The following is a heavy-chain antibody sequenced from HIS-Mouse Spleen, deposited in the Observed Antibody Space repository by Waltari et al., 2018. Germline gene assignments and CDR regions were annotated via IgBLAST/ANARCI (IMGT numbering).Heavy chain of an antibody. CDR3: ARARRIAAAGHDAFDI. Sequence: QLQLQESGPGLVKPSETLSLTCTVSGGSISSSSYYWGWIRQPPGKGLEWIGSIYYSGSTDYNPSLKSRVTISVDTSKNQFSLKLSSVTAADTAVYYCARARRIAAAGHDAFDIWGQGTMVTVSS. CDR1: GGSISSSSYY. V-gene: IGHV4-39*07. D-gene: IGHD6-13*01. CDR2: IYYSGST. J-gene: IGHJ3*02.